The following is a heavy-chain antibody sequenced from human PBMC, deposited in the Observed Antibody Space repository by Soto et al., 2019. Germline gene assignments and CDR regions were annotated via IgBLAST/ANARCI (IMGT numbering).Heavy chain of an antibody. CDR1: GFTFSSYC. D-gene: IGHD6-13*01. J-gene: IGHJ6*02. Sequence: EVQLVESGGGLVQPGGSLRLSCAASGFTFSSYCMHWVRQAPGKGLVWVSRINSDGSSTSYADSVQGRFPISRDNAKNTLYLQMSILRAEDAAVYYCAREMRIAAAGNADYYYYCMDVWGQGTTVTVSS. V-gene: IGHV3-74*01. CDR3: AREMRIAAAGNADYYYYCMDV. CDR2: INSDGSST.